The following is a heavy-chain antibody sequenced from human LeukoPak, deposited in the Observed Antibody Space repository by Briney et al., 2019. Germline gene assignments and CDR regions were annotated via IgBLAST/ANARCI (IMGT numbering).Heavy chain of an antibody. Sequence: SVKVSCKASGGTFSSYAISWVRQAPGQGLEWMGGIIPIFGTANYAQKFQGRVTITADESTSTAYMELSSLRSEDTAVYYCARDLNGGHYDSSGYYYPGNWFDPWGQGTLVTVSS. J-gene: IGHJ5*02. D-gene: IGHD3-22*01. CDR1: GGTFSSYA. V-gene: IGHV1-69*13. CDR3: ARDLNGGHYDSSGYYYPGNWFDP. CDR2: IIPIFGTA.